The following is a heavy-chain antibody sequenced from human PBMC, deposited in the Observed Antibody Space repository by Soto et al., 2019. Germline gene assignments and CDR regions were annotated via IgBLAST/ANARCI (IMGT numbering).Heavy chain of an antibody. CDR1: GGSFRGYY. CDR3: ARVPFDY. Sequence: SETLCLTCAVYGGSFRGYYWSWIRQPPGKGLEWIGEINHSGSTNYNPSLKSRVTISVDTSKNQFSLKLSSVTAADTAVYYCARVPFDYWGQGTLVTVSS. V-gene: IGHV4-34*01. J-gene: IGHJ4*02. CDR2: INHSGST.